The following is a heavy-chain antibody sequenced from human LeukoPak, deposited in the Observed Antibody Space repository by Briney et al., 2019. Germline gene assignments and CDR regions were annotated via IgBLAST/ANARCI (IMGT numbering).Heavy chain of an antibody. CDR1: GGSFSGYY. CDR3: ARHGIAAAGTFNY. D-gene: IGHD6-13*01. J-gene: IGHJ4*02. CDR2: INHSGST. V-gene: IGHV4-34*01. Sequence: KPSETLSLTCAVYGGSFSGYYWSWIRQPPGKGLEWIGEINHSGSTNYNPSLKSRVTISVDTSKNQFSLKLSSVTAADTAVYYCARHGIAAAGTFNYWGQGTLVTVSS.